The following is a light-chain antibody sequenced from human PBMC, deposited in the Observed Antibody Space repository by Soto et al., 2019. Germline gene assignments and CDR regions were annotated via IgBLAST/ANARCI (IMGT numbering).Light chain of an antibody. CDR1: QSVSSY. Sequence: EIVLTQSPATLSLSPGERATLSCRASQSVSSYLAWYQQKPGQAPRLLIYDASNSATGIPARFSGSGSGTDCTLTISSLEPEDFAVYYCQQRSNWPPGYTFGQGTKRQIK. V-gene: IGKV3-11*01. J-gene: IGKJ2*01. CDR3: QQRSNWPPGYT. CDR2: DAS.